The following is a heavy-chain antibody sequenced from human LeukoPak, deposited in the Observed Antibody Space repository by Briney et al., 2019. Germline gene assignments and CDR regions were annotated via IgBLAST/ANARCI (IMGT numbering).Heavy chain of an antibody. J-gene: IGHJ4*02. D-gene: IGHD6-6*01. CDR2: IRYDGSNK. CDR1: GFTFSSYC. Sequence: GVSLRLSCATSGFTFSSYCMHWVRQAPGKGLEWGAYIRYDGSNKYYADSVKGRFTISRDNSKTTLYLQMNRLRAEDTAGYYCAKVGPIAARGVYFDYWGQGTLVTVSS. CDR3: AKVGPIAARGVYFDY. V-gene: IGHV3-30*02.